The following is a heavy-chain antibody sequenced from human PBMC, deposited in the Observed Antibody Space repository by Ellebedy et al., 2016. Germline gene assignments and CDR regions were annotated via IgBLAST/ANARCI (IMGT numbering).Heavy chain of an antibody. D-gene: IGHD3-10*01. CDR3: TTEHYGSGEPLYYYYGMDV. CDR2: IKSKTDGGTT. V-gene: IGHV3-15*01. Sequence: GESLKISXAASGFTFSNAWMTWVRQAPGKGLEWVGRIKSKTDGGTTDYAAPVKGRFTISRDDSKNTLYLRMNSLKTEDTAVYFCTTEHYGSGEPLYYYYGMDVWGQGTTVTVSS. CDR1: GFTFSNAW. J-gene: IGHJ6*02.